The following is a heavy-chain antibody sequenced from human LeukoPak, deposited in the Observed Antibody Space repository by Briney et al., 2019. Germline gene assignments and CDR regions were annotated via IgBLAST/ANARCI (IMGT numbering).Heavy chain of an antibody. Sequence: SETLSLTCTVSGGSISSSSYYWSWIRQPPGKGLEWIGYIYYSGSTNYNPSLKSRVTISVDTSKNQFSLKLSSVTAADTAVYYCARQGYGDYGSWFDPWGQGTLVTVSS. CDR2: IYYSGST. V-gene: IGHV4-61*05. J-gene: IGHJ5*02. D-gene: IGHD4-17*01. CDR3: ARQGYGDYGSWFDP. CDR1: GGSISSSSYY.